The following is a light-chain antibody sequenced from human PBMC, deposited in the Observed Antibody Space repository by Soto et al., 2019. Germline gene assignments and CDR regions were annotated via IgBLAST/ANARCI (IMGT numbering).Light chain of an antibody. Sequence: EIVLTQSPGTLSLSPGERATLSCRASQSVSSSYLAWYQQKPGQAPRLLIYGASSRATGIPDRFSGSGSGTDFTLTISILEPEDCAVYYCQQYGSSPQTFGGGTKVQIK. CDR2: GAS. J-gene: IGKJ4*01. CDR1: QSVSSSY. V-gene: IGKV3-20*01. CDR3: QQYGSSPQT.